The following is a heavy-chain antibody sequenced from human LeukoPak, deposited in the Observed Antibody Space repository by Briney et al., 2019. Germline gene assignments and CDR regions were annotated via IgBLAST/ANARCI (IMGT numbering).Heavy chain of an antibody. Sequence: ASVKVSCKASGYTFTGYYMHWVRQAPGQGLEWMGMINPNGGGTRYVQKFQGRVTMTRDTSTSTVYMDLSSLRSDDTAVYYCARYVYDAFDIWGQGTLVTVSS. CDR1: GYTFTGYY. J-gene: IGHJ3*02. CDR3: ARYVYDAFDI. V-gene: IGHV1-46*01. CDR2: INPNGGGT. D-gene: IGHD3-10*02.